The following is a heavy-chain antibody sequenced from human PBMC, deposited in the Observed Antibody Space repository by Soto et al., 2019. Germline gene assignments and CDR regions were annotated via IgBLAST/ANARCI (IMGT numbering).Heavy chain of an antibody. CDR1: GGSISSGGYD. J-gene: IGHJ2*01. D-gene: IGHD4-4*01. V-gene: IGHV4-31*03. CDR2: IYYSGST. Sequence: QVQLQESGPGLVKPSQTLSLTCTVSGGSISSGGYDWSWIRQHPGKGLEWIGYIYYSGSTYYNPSLKSRVTISVDTSKNQFSLKLSSVTAADTAVYYCARGDSNYDWYFDLWGRGTLVTVSS. CDR3: ARGDSNYDWYFDL.